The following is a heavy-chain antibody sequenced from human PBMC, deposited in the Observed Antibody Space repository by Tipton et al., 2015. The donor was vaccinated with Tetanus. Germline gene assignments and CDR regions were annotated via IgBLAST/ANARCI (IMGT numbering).Heavy chain of an antibody. CDR1: GGSISSGAYY. Sequence: TLSLTCTVSGGSISSGAYYWSWIRQPPGKGLEWIGYIYYSGSTYYNPSLKSRVTISVDTSKNQFSLKLSSVTAADTAVYYCAREIPARGRVTMIGDPWGQGTLVTVSS. V-gene: IGHV4-30-4*01. CDR2: IYYSGST. CDR3: AREIPARGRVTMIGDP. J-gene: IGHJ5*02. D-gene: IGHD3-22*01.